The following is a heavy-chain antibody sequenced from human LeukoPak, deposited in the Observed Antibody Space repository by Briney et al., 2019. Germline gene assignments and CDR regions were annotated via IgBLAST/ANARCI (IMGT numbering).Heavy chain of an antibody. D-gene: IGHD6-13*01. Sequence: SETLSLTCSVSGGSISSRTYYWGWIRQPPGKGLELIGYMYNSGSTSSNPSLKSRVTISVATSKNQFSLKLSSVTAADTAVYYCARQAYSSNLGWFDPWGQGTLVTVSS. J-gene: IGHJ5*02. V-gene: IGHV4-39*01. CDR3: ARQAYSSNLGWFDP. CDR1: GGSISSRTYY. CDR2: MYNSGST.